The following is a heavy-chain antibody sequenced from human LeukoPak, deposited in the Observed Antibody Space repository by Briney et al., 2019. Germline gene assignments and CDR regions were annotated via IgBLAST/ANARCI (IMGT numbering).Heavy chain of an antibody. D-gene: IGHD4-17*01. CDR2: IYSGGST. J-gene: IGHJ4*02. V-gene: IGHV3-66*01. Sequence: GGSLRLSCAASGFTVSSNYMSWVRQAPGKGLEWVSVIYSGGSTYYADSVKGRFTISRDNSKNTLYLQMNSLRAEDTAVYYCARGDCGDFYYFDYWGQGTLVTVSS. CDR3: ARGDCGDFYYFDY. CDR1: GFTVSSNY.